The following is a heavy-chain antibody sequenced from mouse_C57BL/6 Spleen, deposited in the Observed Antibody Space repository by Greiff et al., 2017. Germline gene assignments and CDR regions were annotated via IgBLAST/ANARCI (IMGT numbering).Heavy chain of an antibody. V-gene: IGHV1-52*01. CDR3: ARGGHYGSSYGYWYFDV. D-gene: IGHD1-1*01. CDR1: GYTFTSYW. Sequence: QVQLKESGAELVRPGSSVKLSCKASGYTFTSYWMHWVKQRPIQGLEWIGNIDPSDSETHYNQKFKDKATLTVDKSSSTAYMQLSSLTSEDSAVYYCARGGHYGSSYGYWYFDVWGTGTTVTVSS. J-gene: IGHJ1*03. CDR2: IDPSDSET.